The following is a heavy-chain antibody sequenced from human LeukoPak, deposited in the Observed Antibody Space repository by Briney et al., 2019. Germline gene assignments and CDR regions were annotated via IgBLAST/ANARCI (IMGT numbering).Heavy chain of an antibody. D-gene: IGHD5-24*01. J-gene: IGHJ4*02. V-gene: IGHV3-48*03. CDR2: ISSSGSTI. CDR3: AVATIKDYFDY. CDR1: GFTFSSYE. Sequence: GGSLRLSCAASGFTFSSYEMNWVREAPGKGLEWVSYISSSGSTIYYADSVKGRFTISRDNAKNSLYLQMNSLRAEDTAVYYCAVATIKDYFDYWGQGTLVTVSS.